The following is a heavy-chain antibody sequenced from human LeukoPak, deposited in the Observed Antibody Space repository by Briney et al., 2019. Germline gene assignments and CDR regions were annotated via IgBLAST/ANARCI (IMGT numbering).Heavy chain of an antibody. CDR3: ARVFPSGVNQQLQPYYFDY. CDR2: INHSGST. V-gene: IGHV4-34*01. J-gene: IGHJ4*02. Sequence: PSETLSLTCAVYGGSFSGYYWSWIRQPPGKGLEWIGEINHSGSTNYNPSLKSRVTISVDTSKNQFSLKLSSVTAADTAVYYCARVFPSGVNQQLQPYYFDYWGQGTLVTVSS. CDR1: GGSFSGYY. D-gene: IGHD6-13*01.